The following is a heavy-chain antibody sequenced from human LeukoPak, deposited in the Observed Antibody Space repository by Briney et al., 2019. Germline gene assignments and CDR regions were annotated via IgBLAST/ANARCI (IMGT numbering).Heavy chain of an antibody. J-gene: IGHJ4*02. CDR1: GFTFSSYS. CDR3: TTAKNDY. V-gene: IGHV3-48*01. CDR2: ITAGSDTI. Sequence: GGSLRLSCAASGFTFSSYSMNWLRQASGKRLEWVSYITAGSDTIYYADSVKGRFTISRDNARNSLLLQMNSLRVEDTAVYYCTTAKNDYWGQGTLVTVSS.